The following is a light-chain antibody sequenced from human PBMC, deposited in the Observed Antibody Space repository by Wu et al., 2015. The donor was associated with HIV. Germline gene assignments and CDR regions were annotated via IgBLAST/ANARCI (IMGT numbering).Light chain of an antibody. V-gene: IGKV3D-20*02. J-gene: IGKJ5*01. Sequence: EIVLTQSPDTLSLSPGERATLSCRASQSVNNNYLAWYQQKSGQAPRLLIYGASTRATGIPDKFSGSGSGTDFTLTISSLEPEDSAIYYCQQRTNWPLISFGPGTRLEIK. CDR1: QSVNNNY. CDR3: QQRTNWPLIS. CDR2: GAS.